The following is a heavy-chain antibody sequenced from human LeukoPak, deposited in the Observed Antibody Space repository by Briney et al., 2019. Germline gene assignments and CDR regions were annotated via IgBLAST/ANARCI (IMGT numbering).Heavy chain of an antibody. CDR3: ARRRHCTSGSCEDFDY. Sequence: GESLKISCKGSGYRFTSYLINWVRQMPGKGLEWMGRIDPSDSYTSYSPSFQGHVNISSDKSISTAYLHWSSLKASDTAMYYCARRRHCTSGSCEDFDYWGQGTLVTVSS. CDR1: GYRFTSYL. V-gene: IGHV5-10-1*01. D-gene: IGHD2-15*01. J-gene: IGHJ4*02. CDR2: IDPSDSYT.